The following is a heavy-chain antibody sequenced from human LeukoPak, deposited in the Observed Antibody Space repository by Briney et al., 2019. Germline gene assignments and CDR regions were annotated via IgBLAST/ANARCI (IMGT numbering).Heavy chain of an antibody. CDR3: ARRDYGDYVPDY. Sequence: PGGSLRLXCAASGFTFSSYSMNWVRQAPGKGLEWVSSISSSSSYIYYADSVKGRFTISRDNAKNSLYLQMNSLRAEGTAVYYCARRDYGDYVPDYWGQGTLVTVSS. CDR1: GFTFSSYS. V-gene: IGHV3-21*01. CDR2: ISSSSSYI. J-gene: IGHJ4*02. D-gene: IGHD4-17*01.